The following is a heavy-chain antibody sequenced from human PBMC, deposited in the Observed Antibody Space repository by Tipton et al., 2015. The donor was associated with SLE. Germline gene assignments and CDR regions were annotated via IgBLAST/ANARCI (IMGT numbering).Heavy chain of an antibody. Sequence: SLRLSCAASGFTFSSYGMHWVRQAPGKGLEWVAVIWNDGSDKYYADSVKGRFTISRDNSKNTLSLQMHSLRAEDTALYYCATDSLHPHYGGDFDFWGQGTLVTVSS. CDR3: ATDSLHPHYGGDFDF. V-gene: IGHV3-33*08. CDR1: GFTFSSYG. J-gene: IGHJ4*02. CDR2: IWNDGSDK. D-gene: IGHD3-16*01.